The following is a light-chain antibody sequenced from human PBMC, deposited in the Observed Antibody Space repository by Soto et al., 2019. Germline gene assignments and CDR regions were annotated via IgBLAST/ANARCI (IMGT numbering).Light chain of an antibody. CDR3: QHYGNTPPSVT. CDR2: GAS. V-gene: IGKV3-20*01. Sequence: EIVLTQSPGTLSLSPGERATLSCRASQSVSNNYLAWYQQKPGQAPRLLIYGASSRATGIPDRFSGSGSGTDFTLTISRLEPEDFAVYYCQHYGNTPPSVTFGPGTKVDNK. J-gene: IGKJ3*01. CDR1: QSVSNNY.